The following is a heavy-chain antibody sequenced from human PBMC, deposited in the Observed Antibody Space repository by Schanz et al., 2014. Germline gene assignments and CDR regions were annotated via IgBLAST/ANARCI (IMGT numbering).Heavy chain of an antibody. CDR2: ISGSGETT. D-gene: IGHD2-15*01. CDR1: GFTFSSYA. Sequence: EVQLLESGGGLVQPGGSLRLSCAASGFTFSSYAMSWVRQAPGKGLEWVSAISGSGETTYYADSVKGRFTISRDNSTNALYLQMNSLRAEDTAVYYCATENWWTVEKWGQGTLVTVSS. J-gene: IGHJ4*02. V-gene: IGHV3-23*01. CDR3: ATENWWTVEK.